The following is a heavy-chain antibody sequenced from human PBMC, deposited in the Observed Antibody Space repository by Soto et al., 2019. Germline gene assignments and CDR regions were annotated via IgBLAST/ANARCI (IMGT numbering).Heavy chain of an antibody. CDR2: IKRKTDGGTT. CDR3: TPTTVTTGWFDP. J-gene: IGHJ5*02. Sequence: TGGSLRLSCAASGFTFSSAWMNWVRQAPGKGLEWVGHIKRKTDGGTTDYAAPVKGRFTISRDDSKNTLYLQMNSLKTEDTAVYYCTPTTVTTGWFDPWGQGTLVTVSS. V-gene: IGHV3-15*07. CDR1: GFTFSSAW. D-gene: IGHD4-17*01.